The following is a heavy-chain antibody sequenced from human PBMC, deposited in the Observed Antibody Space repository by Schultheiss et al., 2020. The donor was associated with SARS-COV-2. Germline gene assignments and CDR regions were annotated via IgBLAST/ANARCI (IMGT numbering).Heavy chain of an antibody. CDR2: IYYSGST. D-gene: IGHD5-18*01. J-gene: IGHJ4*02. Sequence: SETLSLTCTVSGGSISSSSYYWGWIRQPPGKGLEWIGSIYYSGSTYYNSSLKSRVTISVDTSKNQFSLKLSSVTAADTAVYYCARLSGGYSYGPDYWGQGTLVTVSS. CDR3: ARLSGGYSYGPDY. CDR1: GGSISSSSYY. V-gene: IGHV4-39*01.